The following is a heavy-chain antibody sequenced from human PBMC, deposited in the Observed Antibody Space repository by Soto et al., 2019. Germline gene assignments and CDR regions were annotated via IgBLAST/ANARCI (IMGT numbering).Heavy chain of an antibody. J-gene: IGHJ6*02. CDR1: GFTFSSYG. D-gene: IGHD2-15*01. Sequence: QVQLVESGGGVVQPGRSLRLSCAASGFTFSSYGMHWVRQAPGKGLEWVAVISYDGSNKYYADSVKGRFTISRDNSKNSLYLQMNSRRAEDMAVYYCATWGRYCSGGSCYSIGMDVWGQGATVTVSS. CDR3: ATWGRYCSGGSCYSIGMDV. V-gene: IGHV3-30*03. CDR2: ISYDGSNK.